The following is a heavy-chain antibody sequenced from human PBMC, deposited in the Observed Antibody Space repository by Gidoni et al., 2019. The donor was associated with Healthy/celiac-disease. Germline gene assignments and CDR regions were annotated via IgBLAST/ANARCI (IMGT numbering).Heavy chain of an antibody. CDR3: WGTCLAVAGKGAWYFDL. J-gene: IGHJ2*01. CDR2: ISYDGSNK. CDR1: GFTFSSYG. D-gene: IGHD6-19*01. Sequence: VSPAEPGGGVVQPGWSLSPSCAASGFTFSSYGRHWVRQAPGKGLEWVAVISYDGSNKYYADSVKGRFTISRYNSKNTLYLQMNGLGAEDTAVYDCWGTCLAVAGKGAWYFDLWGRGTLVTVSS. V-gene: IGHV3-30*03.